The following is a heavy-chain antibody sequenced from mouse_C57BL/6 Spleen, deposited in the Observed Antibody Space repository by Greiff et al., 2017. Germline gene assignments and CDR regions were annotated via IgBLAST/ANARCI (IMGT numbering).Heavy chain of an antibody. Sequence: VQLQQPGAELVKPGASVKMSCKASGYTFTSYWITWVKQRPGQGLEWIGDIYPGSGSTNYNEKFKSKATLTVDTSSSTAYMQLSSLKSEDSAVYYCASDYYGSSYTYWGQGTTLTVSS. CDR2: IYPGSGST. D-gene: IGHD1-1*01. CDR3: ASDYYGSSYTY. V-gene: IGHV1-55*01. J-gene: IGHJ2*01. CDR1: GYTFTSYW.